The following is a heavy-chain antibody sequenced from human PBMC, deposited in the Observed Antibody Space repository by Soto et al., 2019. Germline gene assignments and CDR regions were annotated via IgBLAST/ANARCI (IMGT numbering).Heavy chain of an antibody. CDR1: GFTFSSYA. V-gene: IGHV3-23*01. D-gene: IGHD3-22*01. Sequence: GGSLRVSCAASGFTFSSYAMSWVRQAPGKGLEWVSAISGSGVSTYYADSVKGRFTISRDNSKNTLYLQMNSLRAEDTAVYCCAKSPGMYYYDSSGYYHYDYWGQGTLVTVSS. CDR2: ISGSGVST. CDR3: AKSPGMYYYDSSGYYHYDY. J-gene: IGHJ4*02.